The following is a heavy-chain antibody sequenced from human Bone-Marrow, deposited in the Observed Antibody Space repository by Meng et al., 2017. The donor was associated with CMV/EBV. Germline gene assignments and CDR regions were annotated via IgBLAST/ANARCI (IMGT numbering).Heavy chain of an antibody. CDR3: ARDRCSSTSCYLGWFDP. CDR2: IRYDGSNK. D-gene: IGHD2-2*01. J-gene: IGHJ5*02. V-gene: IGHV3-30*02. CDR1: GFTFSSYA. Sequence: GESLKISCAASGFTFSSYAMSWVRQAPGKGLEWVAFIRYDGSNKYYADSVKGRFTISRDNSKNTLYLQMNSLRAEDTAVYYCARDRCSSTSCYLGWFDPWGQGTLVTVSS.